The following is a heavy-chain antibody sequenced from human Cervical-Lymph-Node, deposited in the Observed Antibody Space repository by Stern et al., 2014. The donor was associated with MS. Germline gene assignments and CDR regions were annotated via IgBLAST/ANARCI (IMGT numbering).Heavy chain of an antibody. CDR2: SNSDGTRK. D-gene: IGHD7-27*01. V-gene: IGHV3-74*02. Sequence: EVQLVESGGDSVQPGGSLRLSCAASGFDFSAYWMHWVRQAPGKGLVWVARSNSDGTRKTYADSVKGRFSISRDNAKRKVYLEMNSLRFEDTAVYYCVRISGAYWGQGSLVTVSS. CDR1: GFDFSAYW. J-gene: IGHJ4*02. CDR3: VRISGAY.